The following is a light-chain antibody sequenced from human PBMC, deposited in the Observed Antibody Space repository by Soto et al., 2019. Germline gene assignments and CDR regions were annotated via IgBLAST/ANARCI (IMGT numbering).Light chain of an antibody. V-gene: IGKV3-20*01. CDR3: HQYGSSSWT. Sequence: EIVLTQSPCTLSLSPGERATLCCRASQSVSSSYLAWYQQKPGQAPRLLIYGASSRATGIPDRFSGSGSGTDLTLTISRLEPEDFAVYYCHQYGSSSWTFGQGTKVDI. CDR1: QSVSSSY. J-gene: IGKJ1*01. CDR2: GAS.